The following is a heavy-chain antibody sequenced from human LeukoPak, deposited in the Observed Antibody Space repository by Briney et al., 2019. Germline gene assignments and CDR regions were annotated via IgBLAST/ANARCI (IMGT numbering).Heavy chain of an antibody. V-gene: IGHV4-4*07. CDR1: GGSISSYY. CDR2: IYTSGST. D-gene: IGHD2-15*01. CDR3: ARDGKGSGGSHDWYYFDY. J-gene: IGHJ4*02. Sequence: SETLSLTCTVSGGSISSYYWSWLRQPAGKGLEWIGRIYTSGSTNYNPSLKSRVTMSVDTSKNQFSLKLSSVTAADTAVYYCARDGKGSGGSHDWYYFDYWGQGTLVTVSS.